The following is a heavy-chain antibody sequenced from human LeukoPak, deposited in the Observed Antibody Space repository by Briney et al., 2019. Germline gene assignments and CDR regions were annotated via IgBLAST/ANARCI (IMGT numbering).Heavy chain of an antibody. V-gene: IGHV3-30*04. J-gene: IGHJ1*01. D-gene: IGHD5-18*01. CDR3: ARDDTASPTYSFRH. CDR1: GFTFSSYA. Sequence: GRSLRLSCAASGFTFSSYAMHWVRQAPGKGLEWVAVISYDGSNKYYADSVKGRFTISRDNSKNTLYLQMNSLRAEDTAVYYCARDDTASPTYSFRHWGQGTLVTVSS. CDR2: ISYDGSNK.